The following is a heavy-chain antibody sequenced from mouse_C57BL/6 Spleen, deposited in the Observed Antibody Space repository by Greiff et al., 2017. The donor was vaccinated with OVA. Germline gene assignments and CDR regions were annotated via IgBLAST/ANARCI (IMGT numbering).Heavy chain of an antibody. Sequence: VQLLESVAELVRPGASVKLSCTASGFNFHNTFMHWVQHSPDQGLAWIGRIDPANGNTKYAPKFQGKATITADTSSNTAYLQLSSLTSEDTAIYYCAEAAQATWFAYWGQGTLVTVSA. J-gene: IGHJ3*01. V-gene: IGHV14-3*01. D-gene: IGHD3-2*02. CDR2: IDPANGNT. CDR3: AEAAQATWFAY. CDR1: GFNFHNTF.